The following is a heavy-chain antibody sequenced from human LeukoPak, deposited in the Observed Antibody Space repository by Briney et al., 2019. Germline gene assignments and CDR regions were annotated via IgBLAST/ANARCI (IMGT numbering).Heavy chain of an antibody. CDR2: IYENGGTT. V-gene: IGHV3-23*01. J-gene: IGHJ4*02. CDR1: GFTFRSHA. Sequence: GGSLRLSCVGSGFTFRSHAVSWVRQAPEKGLEFVSGIYENGGTTYYADSVKGRFSISRDNSKNTLYLQMNSLRAEDTAVYYCAKSYNGYESKPDYWGQGTLVTVSS. CDR3: AKSYNGYESKPDY. D-gene: IGHD5-12*01.